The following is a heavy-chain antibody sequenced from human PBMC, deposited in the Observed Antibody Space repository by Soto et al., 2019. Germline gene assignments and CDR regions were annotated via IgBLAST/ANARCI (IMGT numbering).Heavy chain of an antibody. J-gene: IGHJ5*02. CDR1: DGSISSYY. Sequence: SETLSLTCTVSDGSISSYYWSWIRQPPGKGLECIGYISYSGSTKYNPSLKNRVTILRDTSKKQFSLKLSSVTAADTAVYYCARSYYDATGFAVDPWGPGTLVTVSS. D-gene: IGHD3-22*01. CDR3: ARSYYDATGFAVDP. V-gene: IGHV4-59*01. CDR2: ISYSGST.